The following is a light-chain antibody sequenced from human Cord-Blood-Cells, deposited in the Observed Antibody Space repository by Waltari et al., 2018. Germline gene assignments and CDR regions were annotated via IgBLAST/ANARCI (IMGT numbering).Light chain of an antibody. CDR3: QQYGSSPRYS. Sequence: EIVLTQSPGTLSLSPGERATLSCRASQSVSSSYLAWYQQKPGQAPRLLIYGASSSATGIPDRFSGSVSGTDCTLTISRLEPEDFAVYYCQQYGSSPRYSFGQGTKLEIK. CDR2: GAS. V-gene: IGKV3-20*01. J-gene: IGKJ2*03. CDR1: QSVSSSY.